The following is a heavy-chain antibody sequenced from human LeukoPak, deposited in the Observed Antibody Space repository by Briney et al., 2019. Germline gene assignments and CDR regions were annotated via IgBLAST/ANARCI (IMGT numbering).Heavy chain of an antibody. CDR2: ITSGSGTV. D-gene: IGHD2-15*01. V-gene: IGHV3-48*01. Sequence: PGGSLRLSCAASGFTFSSYSMNWVRQAPGKGLEWLSCITSGSGTVYYADSVKGRFTISRDNAKSSLFLQMNSLRAEDTAVYYCARWATATPFDYWGQGTLVTVSS. J-gene: IGHJ4*02. CDR1: GFTFSSYS. CDR3: ARWATATPFDY.